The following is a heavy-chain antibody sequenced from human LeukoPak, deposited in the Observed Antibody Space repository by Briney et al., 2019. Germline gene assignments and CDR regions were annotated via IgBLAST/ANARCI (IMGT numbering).Heavy chain of an antibody. J-gene: IGHJ4*02. V-gene: IGHV3-48*02. CDR1: GFTFSSYG. CDR2: ISSGSVTI. CDR3: ARGKVD. Sequence: GGSLRLSCAASGFTFSSYGMHWVRQAPGKGLEWVSYISSGSVTIYYADSVKGRFTVSRDNAKNSLYLQMSGLRDEDTGVYYCARGKVDWGQGTLVTVCS.